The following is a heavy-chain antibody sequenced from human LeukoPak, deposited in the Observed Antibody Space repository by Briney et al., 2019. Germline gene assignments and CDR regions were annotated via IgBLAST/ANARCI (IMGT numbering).Heavy chain of an antibody. CDR3: ARRYSSSWYPQNYGMDV. D-gene: IGHD6-13*01. Sequence: GESLKISCKGSGYSFTSYWIGWVRQMPGKGQEWMGIIYPGDSDTRYSPSFQGQVTISVDKSISTAYLQWSSLKASDTAMYCCARRYSSSWYPQNYGMDVWGQGTTVTVSS. CDR2: IYPGDSDT. CDR1: GYSFTSYW. J-gene: IGHJ6*02. V-gene: IGHV5-51*01.